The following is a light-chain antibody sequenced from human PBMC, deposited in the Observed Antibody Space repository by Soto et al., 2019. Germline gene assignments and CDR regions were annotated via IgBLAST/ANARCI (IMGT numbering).Light chain of an antibody. Sequence: EIVMTQSPATLSLSPGERATLSCRASQSVNSNLAWYQQKAGQAPRLLIYGTSTRATGIPARFSGSGSGTDFTLTISSLEPEDFAVYYCHQRKSWPRTFGQGTKGDIK. CDR3: HQRKSWPRT. CDR1: QSVNSN. CDR2: GTS. V-gene: IGKV3-15*01. J-gene: IGKJ1*01.